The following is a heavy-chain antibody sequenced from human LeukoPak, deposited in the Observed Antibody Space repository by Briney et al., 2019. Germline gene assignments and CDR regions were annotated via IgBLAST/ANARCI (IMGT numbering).Heavy chain of an antibody. CDR1: GFTFSSYA. Sequence: GGSLRLSCAASGFTFSSYAMSWVRQAPGKGLEWVSSISSDDTTHYADSVKGRFTISRDNSKNTLYLQMNSLKAEDTAVYYCAKTRGPMALHPDYWGQGTLVTVSS. D-gene: IGHD5-24*01. J-gene: IGHJ4*02. CDR3: AKTRGPMALHPDY. V-gene: IGHV3-23*01. CDR2: ISSDDTT.